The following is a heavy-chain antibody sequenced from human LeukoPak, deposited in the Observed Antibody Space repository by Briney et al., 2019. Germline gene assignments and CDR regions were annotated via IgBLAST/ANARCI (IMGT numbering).Heavy chain of an antibody. Sequence: SVKVSCKASGGTFSGYAISWVRQAPGQGLEWMGGIIPIFGTANYAQKFQDRVTMTRDTSTSTVYMELSSLRSEDTAVYYCARDGQYYGSGSYQFDYWGQGTLVTVSS. D-gene: IGHD3-10*01. CDR3: ARDGQYYGSGSYQFDY. V-gene: IGHV1-69*05. J-gene: IGHJ4*02. CDR2: IIPIFGTA. CDR1: GGTFSGYA.